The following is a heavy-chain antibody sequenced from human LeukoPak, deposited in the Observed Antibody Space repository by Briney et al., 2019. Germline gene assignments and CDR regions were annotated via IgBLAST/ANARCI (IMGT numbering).Heavy chain of an antibody. CDR3: ARARGYSYAFDY. Sequence: SETLCLTCTVSGGSISSYYWSWIRQPPGKGLEWIGYIYYSGSTNYNPSLKSRVTISVDTSKNQFSLKLSSVTAADTAVYYCARARGYSYAFDYWGQGTLVTVSS. V-gene: IGHV4-59*01. J-gene: IGHJ4*02. CDR2: IYYSGST. CDR1: GGSISSYY. D-gene: IGHD5-18*01.